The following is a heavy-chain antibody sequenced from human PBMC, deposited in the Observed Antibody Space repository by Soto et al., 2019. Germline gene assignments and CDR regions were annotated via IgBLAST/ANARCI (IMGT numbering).Heavy chain of an antibody. D-gene: IGHD6-19*01. Sequence: QVQLVESGGGVVQPGRSLRLSCAASGFSFRSHSMHWVSQAPGKGLEWVAIIWYDESYKYYADSVKGRFTISKDNSQNTLLLQMDSLRAEDTAVYYCARDMDARYSNGWYHYFDHWSQGTLVTVS. CDR3: ARDMDARYSNGWYHYFDH. CDR2: IWYDESYK. CDR1: GFSFRSHS. J-gene: IGHJ4*02. V-gene: IGHV3-33*01.